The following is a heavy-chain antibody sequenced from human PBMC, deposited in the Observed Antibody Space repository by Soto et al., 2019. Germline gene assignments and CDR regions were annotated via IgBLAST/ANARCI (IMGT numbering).Heavy chain of an antibody. V-gene: IGHV3-11*01. CDR2: ISSSGSTI. D-gene: IGHD6-6*01. CDR3: TRVVRIAALNYWFDP. CDR1: GFTFSDYY. Sequence: PWGSLRLSCAASGFTFSDYYMSWIRQAPGKGLEWVSYISSSGSTIYYADSVKGRFTISRDNAKYSLYLQMNSLRAEDTAVHYFTRVVRIAALNYWFDPWGQGTLVTVSS. J-gene: IGHJ5*02.